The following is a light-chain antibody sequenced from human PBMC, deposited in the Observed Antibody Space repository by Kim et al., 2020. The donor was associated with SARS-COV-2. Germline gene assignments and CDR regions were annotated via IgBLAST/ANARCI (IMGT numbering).Light chain of an antibody. V-gene: IGLV2-14*03. J-gene: IGLJ2*01. CDR3: SSYTSSSIL. CDR1: SSDVGDYKY. CDR2: DVS. Sequence: PGESITISCTGTSSDVGDYKYVSWYQQHPGKAPQLMISDVSKRPSGVSNRFSGSKSANTASLTISGLQGEDEAVYYCSSYTSSSILFGGRTKVTVL.